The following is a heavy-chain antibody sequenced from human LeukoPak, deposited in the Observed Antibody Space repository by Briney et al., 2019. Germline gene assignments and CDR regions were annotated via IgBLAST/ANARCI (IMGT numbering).Heavy chain of an antibody. V-gene: IGHV3-23*01. CDR2: ISGSGGST. J-gene: IGHJ4*02. CDR1: GFTFSSYV. CDR3: ARLTSHSFDY. Sequence: GGSLRLSCAASGFTFSSYVMSWVRQAPGKGLGWVSTISGSGGSTYYADSVKGRFTISRDNSKNTPYLQMNSLRAEDTAVYYCARLTSHSFDYWGQGTLVTVSS. D-gene: IGHD6-19*01.